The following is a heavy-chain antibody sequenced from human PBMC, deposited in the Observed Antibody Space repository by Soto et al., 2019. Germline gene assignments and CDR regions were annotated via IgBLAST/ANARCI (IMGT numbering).Heavy chain of an antibody. D-gene: IGHD6-19*01. V-gene: IGHV4-34*01. CDR1: GGSFGGYY. CDR3: ASYIGWFSRTSFHY. CDR2: IDHSGST. Sequence: SETLSLTCAVYGGSFGGYYWSWAHQPPGKGLEWIGGIDHSGSTNYNPSLKSRVIISVDTSKNQFSLKLTSVTAADTAVYYCASYIGWFSRTSFHYWGQGTMVTVYS. J-gene: IGHJ4*02.